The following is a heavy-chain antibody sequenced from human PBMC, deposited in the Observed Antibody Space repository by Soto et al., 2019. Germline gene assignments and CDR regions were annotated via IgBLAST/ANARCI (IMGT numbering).Heavy chain of an antibody. CDR3: ARHVLTIENWFDP. CDR1: GGSISSSSYY. V-gene: IGHV4-39*01. Sequence: PSETLSLTCTVSGGSISSSSYYWGWIRQPPGKGLEWIGSIYYSGGTCYNPSLKSRVTISVDTSKNQFSLKLSSVTAADTAVYYCARHVLTIENWFDPWGQGTLVTVSS. D-gene: IGHD3-22*01. J-gene: IGHJ5*02. CDR2: IYYSGGT.